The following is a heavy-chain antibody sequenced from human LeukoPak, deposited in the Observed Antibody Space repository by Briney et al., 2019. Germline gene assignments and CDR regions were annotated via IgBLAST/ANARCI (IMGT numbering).Heavy chain of an antibody. CDR1: GYSISSGYY. D-gene: IGHD3-22*01. J-gene: IGHJ4*02. Sequence: SETLSLTCTVSGYSISSGYYWGWIRQPPGKGLEWIVNIYHTGSTYYNPSLKSRATISVDTSKNQFSLKLSSVTAADTAVYYCARGHRTMIVVVSFDYWGQGTLVTVSS. V-gene: IGHV4-38-2*02. CDR3: ARGHRTMIVVVSFDY. CDR2: IYHTGST.